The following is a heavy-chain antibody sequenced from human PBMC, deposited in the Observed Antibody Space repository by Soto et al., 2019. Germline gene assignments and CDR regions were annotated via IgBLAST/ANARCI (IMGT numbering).Heavy chain of an antibody. CDR2: IKQDGSDK. Sequence: GGSLRLSCAASGFTFSSYWMSWVRQAPGKGLEWVANIKQDGSDKYYVDSVKGRFTISRDNAKNSLYLQMNSLRVEDTAVYYCARDRGAGYYFDYWGQGTLVTVSS. V-gene: IGHV3-7*01. D-gene: IGHD3-10*01. CDR3: ARDRGAGYYFDY. CDR1: GFTFSSYW. J-gene: IGHJ4*02.